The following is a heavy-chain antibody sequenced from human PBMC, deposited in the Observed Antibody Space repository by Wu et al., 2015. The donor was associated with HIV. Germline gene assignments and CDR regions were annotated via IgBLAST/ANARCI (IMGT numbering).Heavy chain of an antibody. CDR3: ARDSEIGDIVVVPAAMWHDAFDI. V-gene: IGHV1-18*01. CDR2: ISAYNGNT. CDR1: VTPLPXMV. D-gene: IGHD2-2*01. Sequence: VQLVQSGAEVKKPGASVKAPARLLVTPLPXMVSAGCDRPLGQGLEWMGWISAYNGNTNYAQKLQGRVTMTTDTSTSTAYMELRSLRSDDTAVYYCARDSEIGDIVVVPAAMWHDAFDIWGQGTMVTVSS. J-gene: IGHJ3*02.